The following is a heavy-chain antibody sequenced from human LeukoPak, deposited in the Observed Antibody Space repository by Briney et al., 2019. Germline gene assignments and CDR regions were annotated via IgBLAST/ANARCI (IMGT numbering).Heavy chain of an antibody. CDR1: GFTFSSYA. D-gene: IGHD3-16*01. Sequence: EPGGSLRLSCAASGFTFSSYAMSWVRQAPGKGLEWVSAISGSGGSTYYADSVKGRFTISRDNSKNTLYLQMNSLRAEDTAVYYCATSQGDSYYYYGMDVWGKGTTVTVSS. CDR2: ISGSGGST. J-gene: IGHJ6*04. V-gene: IGHV3-23*01. CDR3: ATSQGDSYYYYGMDV.